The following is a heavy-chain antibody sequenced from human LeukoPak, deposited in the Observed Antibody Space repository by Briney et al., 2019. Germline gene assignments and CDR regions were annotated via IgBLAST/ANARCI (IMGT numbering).Heavy chain of an antibody. Sequence: SETLSLTCTVSGGSISSYYWSWIRQPAGKGLEWIGRIYTSGSTNYNPSLKSRVTMSVDTSKNQFSLKLSSVTAADTAVYYCARDRPLVYYDSSRALDIWGQGTMVTVSS. J-gene: IGHJ3*02. CDR1: GGSISSYY. CDR2: IYTSGST. V-gene: IGHV4-4*07. D-gene: IGHD3-22*01. CDR3: ARDRPLVYYDSSRALDI.